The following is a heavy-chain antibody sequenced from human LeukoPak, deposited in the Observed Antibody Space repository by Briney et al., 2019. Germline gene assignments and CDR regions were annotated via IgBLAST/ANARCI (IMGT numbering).Heavy chain of an antibody. J-gene: IGHJ4*02. V-gene: IGHV3-7*01. Sequence: PGGSLRLSCAASGFTFSSYWMSWVRQAPGEGLEWVANIKQDGSEKYYVDSVKGRFTISRDNAKNSQYLQMNSLRAEDTAVYYCARVEAGYDILTGYYFFDYWGQGTLVTVSS. CDR2: IKQDGSEK. CDR1: GFTFSSYW. CDR3: ARVEAGYDILTGYYFFDY. D-gene: IGHD3-9*01.